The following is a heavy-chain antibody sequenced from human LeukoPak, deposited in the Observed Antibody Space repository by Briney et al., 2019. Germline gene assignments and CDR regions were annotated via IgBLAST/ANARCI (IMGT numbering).Heavy chain of an antibody. CDR2: IYHSGST. V-gene: IGHV4-38-2*02. CDR3: ARDKTRITMVRGAPNWFDP. D-gene: IGHD3-10*01. Sequence: SETLSLTCTVSGYSISSGYYWGWIRQPPGKGLEWIGSIYHSGSTYYNPSLKSRVTISVDTSKNQFSLKLSPVTAADTAVYYCARDKTRITMVRGAPNWFDPWGQGTLVTVSS. CDR1: GYSISSGYY. J-gene: IGHJ5*02.